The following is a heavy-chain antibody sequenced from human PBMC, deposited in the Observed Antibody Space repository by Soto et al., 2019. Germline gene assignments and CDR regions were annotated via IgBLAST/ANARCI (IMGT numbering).Heavy chain of an antibody. Sequence: SETLSLTCTVSGGSISSGVCYWSWIRQHPGKGLEWIGYIYYSGSTYYNPSLKSRVTISVDTSKNQFSLKLSSVTAADTAVYYCARGDYVNWGQGTLVTVSS. CDR1: GGSISSGVCY. J-gene: IGHJ4*02. V-gene: IGHV4-31*03. CDR2: IYYSGST. D-gene: IGHD4-17*01. CDR3: ARGDYVN.